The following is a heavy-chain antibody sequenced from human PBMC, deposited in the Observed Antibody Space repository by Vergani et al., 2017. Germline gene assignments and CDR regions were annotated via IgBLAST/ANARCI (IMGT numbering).Heavy chain of an antibody. Sequence: EVQLLESGGGLVQPGGSLRLSCAASGFTFSSYWMHWVRQAPGKGLVWVSRINSDGSSTSYADSVKGRFTISRDNAKNTLYLQMNSLRAEDTAVYYCASSHHYYYYYGMDVWGQGTTVTVSS. CDR2: INSDGSST. CDR3: ASSHHYYYYYGMDV. J-gene: IGHJ6*02. V-gene: IGHV3-74*02. CDR1: GFTFSSYW.